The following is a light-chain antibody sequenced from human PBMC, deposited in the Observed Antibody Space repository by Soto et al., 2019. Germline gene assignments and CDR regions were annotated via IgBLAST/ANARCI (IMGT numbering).Light chain of an antibody. J-gene: IGKJ4*01. CDR2: GAS. V-gene: IGKV3-15*01. CDR1: QSVGSN. CDR3: QQYSNWPLLS. Sequence: EVVLTQSPATLSVSPGAGATLSCRASQSVGSNLAWYQQKPGQTPRVLIYGASTRAIGIPARFSGSGFGTEFTLTISSLQSEDFVVYYCQQYSNWPLLSFGGGTKVDFK.